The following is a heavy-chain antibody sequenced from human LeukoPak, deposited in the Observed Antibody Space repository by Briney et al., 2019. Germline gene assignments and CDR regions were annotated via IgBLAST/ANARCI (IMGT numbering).Heavy chain of an antibody. D-gene: IGHD3-16*01. CDR2: IIPIFGTA. CDR3: ARAPKGGSYFGY. Sequence: SVKVSCKASGGTFSSYAISWVRQAPGQGLEWMGGIIPIFGTANYAQKFQGRVTITADESTSTAYMELSSLRSGDTAVYYCARAPKGGSYFGYWGQGTLVTVSS. J-gene: IGHJ4*02. V-gene: IGHV1-69*13. CDR1: GGTFSSYA.